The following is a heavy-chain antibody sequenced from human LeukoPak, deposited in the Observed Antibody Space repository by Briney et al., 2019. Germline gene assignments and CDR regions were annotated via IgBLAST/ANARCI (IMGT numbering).Heavy chain of an antibody. V-gene: IGHV4-61*02. CDR2: IYTSGST. J-gene: IGHJ4*02. CDR3: AREMNGSGSYYRRNLYYFDY. CDR1: GDSISSGSYY. D-gene: IGHD3-10*01. Sequence: PSETLSLTCTVSGDSISSGSYYWSWIRQPAGKGLEWIGRIYTSGSTNYNPSLKSRVTMSVDTSKNQFSLKLSSVTAADTAVYYCAREMNGSGSYYRRNLYYFDYWGQGTLVTVSS.